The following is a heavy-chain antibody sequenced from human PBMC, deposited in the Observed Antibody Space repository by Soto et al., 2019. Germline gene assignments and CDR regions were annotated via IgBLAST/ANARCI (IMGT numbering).Heavy chain of an antibody. Sequence: SVTLSLTCTVSGGPICSYYWSWIRQPAGNGLEWIGRIYSNGGTIYNPSVQSRITVSIDTSMNQFSLKLTSVTAADTAVYYCARDLSSPTYNWLGPWGRGILAAVAS. CDR3: ARDLSSPTYNWLGP. V-gene: IGHV4-4*07. D-gene: IGHD6-13*01. J-gene: IGHJ5*02. CDR2: IYSNGGT. CDR1: GGPICSYY.